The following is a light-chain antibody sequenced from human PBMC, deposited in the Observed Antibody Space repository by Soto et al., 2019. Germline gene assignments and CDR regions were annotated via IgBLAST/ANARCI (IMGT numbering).Light chain of an antibody. V-gene: IGKV3-20*01. CDR2: GAS. Sequence: ENVLTQSPGTLSLSPGERAALSCRASQSVSRNFLAWYQQKPGRAPRLLIYGASNRATGIPDRFSGSGSGTDFTLTISRLEPEDFAVYWCQQYDSSPRTFDQGTKVDIK. J-gene: IGKJ1*01. CDR3: QQYDSSPRT. CDR1: QSVSRNF.